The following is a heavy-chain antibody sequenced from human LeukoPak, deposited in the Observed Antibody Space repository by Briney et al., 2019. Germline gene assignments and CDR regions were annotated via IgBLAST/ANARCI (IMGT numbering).Heavy chain of an antibody. J-gene: IGHJ5*02. CDR2: TYSGGST. Sequence: GGSLRLSCAASGFTVSSNYMSCVRQAPGKGLEWVSVTYSGGSTYYVDSVKGRFTISSDNSKNTLYLQMNSLRAEDTAVYYCARDLNLWGQGTLVTVSS. CDR3: ARDLNL. CDR1: GFTVSSNY. V-gene: IGHV3-66*01.